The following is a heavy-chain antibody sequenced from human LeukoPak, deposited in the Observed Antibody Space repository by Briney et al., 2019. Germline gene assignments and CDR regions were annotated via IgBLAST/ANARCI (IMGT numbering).Heavy chain of an antibody. D-gene: IGHD4-17*01. Sequence: SVKVSCKASGGTFSSYAISWVRQAPGQGLEWMGGIIPIFGTANYAQKFQGRVTITADESTSTTYMELSSLRSEDTAVYYCAREGETVTTHWFDPWGQGTLVTVSS. CDR1: GGTFSSYA. CDR3: AREGETVTTHWFDP. V-gene: IGHV1-69*01. CDR2: IIPIFGTA. J-gene: IGHJ5*02.